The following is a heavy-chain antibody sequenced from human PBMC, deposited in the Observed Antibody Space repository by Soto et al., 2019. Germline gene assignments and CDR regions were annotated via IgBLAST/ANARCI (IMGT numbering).Heavy chain of an antibody. J-gene: IGHJ3*02. D-gene: IGHD1-26*01. V-gene: IGHV1-69*13. CDR2: IIPIFGTA. CDR1: GGTFSSYA. Sequence: ASVKVSCKASGGTFSSYAISWVRQAPGQGLEWMGGIIPIFGTANYAQKFQGRVTITADESTSTAYMELSSLRSEDTAVYYCATVSGSYTDAFDIGGQGKMVTVPS. CDR3: ATVSGSYTDAFDI.